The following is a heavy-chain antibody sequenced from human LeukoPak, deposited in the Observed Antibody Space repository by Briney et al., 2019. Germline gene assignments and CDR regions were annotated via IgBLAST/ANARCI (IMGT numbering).Heavy chain of an antibody. CDR1: GFTFSSYS. V-gene: IGHV3-21*01. Sequence: GGSLRLSCAASGFTFSSYSMNWVRQAPGKGLEWVSSISSRSSYIYYADSVKGRFTISRDNAKNSLYLQMNSLRAEDTAVYYCARDPIKAGQKYCSGGSCYGFFWGQGTLVTVSS. D-gene: IGHD2-15*01. CDR2: ISSRSSYI. J-gene: IGHJ4*02. CDR3: ARDPIKAGQKYCSGGSCYGFF.